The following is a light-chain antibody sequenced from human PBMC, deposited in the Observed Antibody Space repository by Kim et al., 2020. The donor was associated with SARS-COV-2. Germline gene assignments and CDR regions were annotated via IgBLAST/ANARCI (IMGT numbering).Light chain of an antibody. V-gene: IGLV4-69*01. CDR1: RDHTNYA. CDR2: VNSDGSH. J-gene: IGLJ3*02. CDR3: QTWGPGIRV. Sequence: QLALTQSPSASASLGASVKLTCILSRDHTNYAIAWHQQQPEKGPRFLMKVNSDGSHIRGAGIPGRFSGSSSGAERYLTISSLQSEDEADYYCQTWGPGIRVFGGGTKVTVL.